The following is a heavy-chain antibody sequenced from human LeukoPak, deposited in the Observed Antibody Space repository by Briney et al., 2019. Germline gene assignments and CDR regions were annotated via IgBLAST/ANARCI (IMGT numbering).Heavy chain of an antibody. D-gene: IGHD6-19*01. V-gene: IGHV3-23*01. Sequence: AGGSLRLSCAASGFTFSTYAVNWVRQAPGKGLEWVSAISGSGGSTYYADSVKGRFTISRDNSKNTLYLQMNSLRAEDTAVYYCAKERDGAVAYDYWGQGTLVTVSS. CDR1: GFTFSTYA. CDR2: ISGSGGST. CDR3: AKERDGAVAYDY. J-gene: IGHJ4*02.